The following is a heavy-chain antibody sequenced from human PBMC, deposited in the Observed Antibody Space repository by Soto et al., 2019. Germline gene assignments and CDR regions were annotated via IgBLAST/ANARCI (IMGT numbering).Heavy chain of an antibody. J-gene: IGHJ4*02. CDR2: MYYSGST. V-gene: IGHV4-39*01. D-gene: IGHD1-1*01. CDR1: GDSITSTNYY. Sequence: SETLSLTCIVSGDSITSTNYYWVWVRQPPGKGLEWIGSMYYSGSTYYNASLKSRVTISVDTSKSQFFLKLSSVTAADTAVYYCATTTGYWGQGTLVTVSS. CDR3: ATTTGY.